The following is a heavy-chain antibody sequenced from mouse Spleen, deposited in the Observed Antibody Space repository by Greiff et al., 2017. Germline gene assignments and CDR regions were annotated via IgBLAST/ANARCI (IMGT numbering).Heavy chain of an antibody. CDR2: IYPGSGNT. D-gene: IGHD1-1*01. J-gene: IGHJ2*01. Sequence: QVQLKQSGPELVKPGASVKISCKASGYSFTSYYIHWVKQRPGQGLEWIGWIYPGSGNTKYNEKFKGKATLTADTSSSTAYMQLSSLTSEDSAVYYCARSEYGVDYWGQGTTLTVSS. CDR3: ARSEYGVDY. CDR1: GYSFTSYY. V-gene: IGHV1-66*01.